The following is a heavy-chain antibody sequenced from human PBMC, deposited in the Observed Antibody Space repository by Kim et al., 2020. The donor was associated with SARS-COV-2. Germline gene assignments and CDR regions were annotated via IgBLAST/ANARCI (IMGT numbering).Heavy chain of an antibody. D-gene: IGHD1-26*01. J-gene: IGHJ4*01. V-gene: IGHV3-30*04. CDR3: ASDGVIVGARELFDY. CDR2: ISYDGSNK. Sequence: GGSLRLSCAASGFTFSSYAMHWVRQAPGKGLEWVAVISYDGSNKYYVDSVKGRFTISRDNSKNTLYLQMNSLRAEDTAVYYCASDGVIVGARELFDYLG. CDR1: GFTFSSYA.